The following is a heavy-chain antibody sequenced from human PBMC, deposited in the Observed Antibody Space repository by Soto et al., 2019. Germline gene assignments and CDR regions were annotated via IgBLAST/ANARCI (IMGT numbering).Heavy chain of an antibody. CDR2: ISSSSSTI. V-gene: IGHV3-48*01. CDR1: GFTFSSYS. J-gene: IGHJ5*02. Sequence: EVQLVESGGGLVQPGGSLRLSCAASGFTFSSYSMNWVRQAPGKGLEWVSYISSSSSTIYYADSVKGRFTISRDNAKNSQYLQVNSLRAEATAVYYCAREGDSGCWYTGFGPWGQGALVTVSS. CDR3: AREGDSGCWYTGFGP. D-gene: IGHD3-22*01.